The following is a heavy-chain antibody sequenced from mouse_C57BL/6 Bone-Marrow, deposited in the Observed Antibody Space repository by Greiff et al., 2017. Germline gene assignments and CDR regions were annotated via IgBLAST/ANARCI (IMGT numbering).Heavy chain of an antibody. J-gene: IGHJ4*01. V-gene: IGHV1-78*01. CDR3: ARRSWPYYYAMDY. Sequence: VQRVESDAELVKPGASVKISCKVSGYTFPDHTIHWMKQRPEQGLEWIGYIYPRDGSTKYNEKFKGKATLPADKSSSTAYKQLNSLTSEDSSVYFCARRSWPYYYAMDYWGQGTSVTVSS. CDR2: IYPRDGST. CDR1: GYTFPDHT.